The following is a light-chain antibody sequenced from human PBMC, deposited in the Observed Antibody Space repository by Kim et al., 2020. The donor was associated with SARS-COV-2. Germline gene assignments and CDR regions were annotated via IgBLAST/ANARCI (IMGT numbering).Light chain of an antibody. CDR2: QDS. Sequence: PRQADGIPCSGDKVGEIYAFWYQQKPGQARVLGIYQDSKRPSGIPERFSCANAGNTATLTISGTEARDEAVYYCQAWDSSTGGVVFGGGTQRTV. CDR3: QAWDSSTGGVV. V-gene: IGLV3-1*01. CDR1: KVGEIY. J-gene: IGLJ2*01.